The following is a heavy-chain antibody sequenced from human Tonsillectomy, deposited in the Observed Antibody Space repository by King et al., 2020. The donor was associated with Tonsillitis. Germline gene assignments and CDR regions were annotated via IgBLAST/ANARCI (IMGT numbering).Heavy chain of an antibody. CDR1: GYTFSNDG. CDR2: INCYNGIT. CDR3: ARGGRFGFDY. Sequence: QLVQSGAEVKKPGASVKVSCKASGYTFSNDGISWVRQAPGQGLEWMGWINCYNGITDYTQNFQGRVTMTTDTSTSSAYMELRSLRSDDTAVYYCARGGRFGFDYWGQGTLVTVSS. D-gene: IGHD3-16*01. V-gene: IGHV1-18*01. J-gene: IGHJ4*02.